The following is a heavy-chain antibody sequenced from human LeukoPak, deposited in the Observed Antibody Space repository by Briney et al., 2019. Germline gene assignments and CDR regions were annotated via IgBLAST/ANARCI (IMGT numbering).Heavy chain of an antibody. V-gene: IGHV1-24*01. Sequence: ASVKVSCKVSGYTLTELSMHWVRQAPGKGLEWMGGFDPEDGETIYAQKFQGRVTMTEDASTDTAYMELSSLRSEDTAVYYCATGPWTIFGVVITPFDYWGQGTLVTVSS. CDR3: ATGPWTIFGVVITPFDY. CDR1: GYTLTELS. CDR2: FDPEDGET. D-gene: IGHD3-3*01. J-gene: IGHJ4*02.